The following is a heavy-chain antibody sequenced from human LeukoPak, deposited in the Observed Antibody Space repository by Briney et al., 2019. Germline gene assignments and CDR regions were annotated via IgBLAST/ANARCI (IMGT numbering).Heavy chain of an antibody. J-gene: IGHJ6*04. CDR1: GFTFSNFA. V-gene: IGHV3-23*01. CDR2: IIGSSADT. CDR3: AELGITMIGGV. Sequence: GGSLRLSCAASGFTFSNFAMNWVRQAPGNGLEWVSSIIGSSADTYYADSVKGRFTISRDNAKNSLYLQMNSLRAEDTAVYYCAELGITMIGGVWGKGTTVTISS. D-gene: IGHD3-10*02.